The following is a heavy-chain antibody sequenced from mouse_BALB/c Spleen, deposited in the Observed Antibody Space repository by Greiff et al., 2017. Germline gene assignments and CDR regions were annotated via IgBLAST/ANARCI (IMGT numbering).Heavy chain of an antibody. Sequence: QVQLQQSAAELARPGASVKMSCKASGYTFTSYTMHWVKQRPGQGLEWIGYINPSSGYTEYNQKFKDKTTLTADKSSSTAYMQLSSLTSEDSAVYYCARTRITTVKDYWGQGTTLTVSS. D-gene: IGHD1-1*01. CDR2: INPSSGYT. CDR1: GYTFTSYT. J-gene: IGHJ2*01. CDR3: ARTRITTVKDY. V-gene: IGHV1-4*02.